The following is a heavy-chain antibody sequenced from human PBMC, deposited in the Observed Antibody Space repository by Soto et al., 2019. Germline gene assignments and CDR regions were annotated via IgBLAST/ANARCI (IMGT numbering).Heavy chain of an antibody. V-gene: IGHV3-13*05. CDR3: ARAYSGRLPRRADYYFAMDV. J-gene: IGHJ6*02. CDR2: IGAADDP. CDR1: GFTFSAYD. D-gene: IGHD2-15*01. Sequence: GGSLRLSCAASGFTFSAYDMHWVRQTTGKGLEWVSAIGAADDPYYLGSVKGRFTISRENAKNSLYLQMNSLRAEDTAVYYCARAYSGRLPRRADYYFAMDVWGQGTMVTVSS.